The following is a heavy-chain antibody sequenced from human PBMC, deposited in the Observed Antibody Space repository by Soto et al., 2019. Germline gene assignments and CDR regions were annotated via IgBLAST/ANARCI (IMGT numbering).Heavy chain of an antibody. CDR2: IYYIGTT. D-gene: IGHD5-18*01. J-gene: IGHJ3*02. Sequence: SETLSLTCTVSGGSVSSGRYYWSWIRQPPGKGLEWIGHIYYIGTTHYSPSLKSRVTISLDTSKNQFSLRLSSVTAADTAVYYCARSGSNSGADAFDTWGQGTMGTVSS. CDR1: GGSVSSGRYY. CDR3: ARSGSNSGADAFDT. V-gene: IGHV4-61*01.